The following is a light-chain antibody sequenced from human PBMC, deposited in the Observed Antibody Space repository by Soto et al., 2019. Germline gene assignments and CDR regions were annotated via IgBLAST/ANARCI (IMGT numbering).Light chain of an antibody. CDR2: GAS. CDR1: QSVSSIY. J-gene: IGKJ1*01. CDR3: QQYGSSRWT. Sequence: EIVLTQSPGTLSLSPGERATLSCRASQSVSSIYLAWYQQKPGQAPRLLIYGASSRATGIPDRFSGSGSGTDFTRTISRLEPEDFAVYYCQQYGSSRWTFGQGTKVEI. V-gene: IGKV3-20*01.